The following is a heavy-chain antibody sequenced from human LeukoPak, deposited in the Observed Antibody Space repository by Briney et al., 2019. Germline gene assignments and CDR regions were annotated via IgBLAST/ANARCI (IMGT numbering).Heavy chain of an antibody. CDR3: ASGTITIFGVVNFDY. CDR2: INPNSGGT. Sequence: ASVKVSCKASGYTFTGYYMHWVRQAPGQGLEWMGWINPNSGGTNFAQNFQGRVTMTRDTSISTAYMELSRLRSDDTAVYYCASGTITIFGVVNFDYWGQGTLVTVSS. CDR1: GYTFTGYY. V-gene: IGHV1-2*02. J-gene: IGHJ4*02. D-gene: IGHD3-3*01.